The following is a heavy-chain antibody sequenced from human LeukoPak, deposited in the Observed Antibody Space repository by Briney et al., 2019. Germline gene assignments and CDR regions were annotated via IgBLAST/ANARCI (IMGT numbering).Heavy chain of an antibody. Sequence: KPSETLSPTCAVYGGSFSGYYWSWIRHPQGKGLEWIGGINHSGSTNYNPSLKSRVTISVDTSKNQFSLELSSVTAADTAVYYCARGYQWELLGYYYYMDVWGKGTTVTVSS. CDR2: INHSGST. CDR1: GGSFSGYY. CDR3: ARGYQWELLGYYYYMDV. D-gene: IGHD1-26*01. V-gene: IGHV4-34*01. J-gene: IGHJ6*03.